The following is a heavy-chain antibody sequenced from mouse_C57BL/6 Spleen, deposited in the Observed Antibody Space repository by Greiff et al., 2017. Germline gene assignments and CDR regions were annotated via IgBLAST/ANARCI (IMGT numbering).Heavy chain of an antibody. J-gene: IGHJ4*01. CDR1: GYTFTDYN. Sequence: EVQLQQSGPELVKPGASVKIPCKASGYTFTDYNMDWVKQSHGQSLEWIGDINPNNGGTIYNQKFKGKATLTVDKSSSAAYMELRSLTSEDTAVYYCARLLPWGAMDYWGQGTSVTVSA. CDR3: ARLLPWGAMDY. CDR2: INPNNGGT. D-gene: IGHD1-1*01. V-gene: IGHV1-18*01.